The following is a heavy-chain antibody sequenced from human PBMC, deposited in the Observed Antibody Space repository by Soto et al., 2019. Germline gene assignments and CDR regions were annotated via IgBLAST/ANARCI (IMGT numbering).Heavy chain of an antibody. CDR2: IYYSGST. D-gene: IGHD3-10*01. CDR1: GGSISSSSYY. J-gene: IGHJ4*02. V-gene: IGHV4-39*01. CDR3: ASTIPDYGSGSYLIGY. Sequence: PSETLSLTCTVSGGSISSSSYYWGWIRQPPGKGLEWIGSIYYSGSTYYNPSLKSRVTISVDTSKNQFSLKLSSVTAADTAVYYCASTIPDYGSGSYLIGYWGQGTLVTVSS.